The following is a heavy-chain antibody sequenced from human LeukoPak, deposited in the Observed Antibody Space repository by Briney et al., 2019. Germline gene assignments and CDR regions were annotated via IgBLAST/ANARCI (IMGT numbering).Heavy chain of an antibody. V-gene: IGHV2-5*02. CDR1: GFSLSTSGVG. CDR3: AREPANYDILAGTTWGPKYYFDY. CDR2: IYWDDDK. J-gene: IGHJ4*02. D-gene: IGHD3-9*01. Sequence: SGPTLVKPTQTLTLTCTFSGFSLSTSGVGVGWIRQPPGKALEWLALIYWDDDKRYSPSLKSRLTITKDTSKNQVVLTMTNMDPVDTATYYCAREPANYDILAGTTWGPKYYFDYWGQGTLVTVSS.